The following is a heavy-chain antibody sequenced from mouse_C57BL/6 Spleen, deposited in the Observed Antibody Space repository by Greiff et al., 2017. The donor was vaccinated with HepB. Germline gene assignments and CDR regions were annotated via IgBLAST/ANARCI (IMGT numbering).Heavy chain of an antibody. D-gene: IGHD1-1*01. CDR3: ARPFTTVVDWYFDV. J-gene: IGHJ1*03. V-gene: IGHV1-55*01. CDR2: IYPGSGST. CDR1: GYTFTSYW. Sequence: VQLVESGAELVKPGASVKMSCKASGYTFTSYWITWVKQRPGQGLEWIGDIYPGSGSTNYNEKFKSKATLTVDTSSSTAYMQLSSLTSEDSAVYYCARPFTTVVDWYFDVWGTGTTVTVSS.